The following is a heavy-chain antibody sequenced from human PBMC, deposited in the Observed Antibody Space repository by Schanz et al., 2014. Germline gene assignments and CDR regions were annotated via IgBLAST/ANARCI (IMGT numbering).Heavy chain of an antibody. V-gene: IGHV1-2*06. D-gene: IGHD1-1*01. J-gene: IGHJ4*02. CDR1: GYSFSAYY. CDR3: VRELSGGTFDY. Sequence: QVQLVQSGDEVKKPGASVKVSCKTSGYSFSAYYIHWMRQAPGQGLEWLGRFTHISQKFQGRVTMTRDTSSTTAYMELNSLRSDDTAVYYCVRELSGGTFDYWGQGALVTVSS. CDR2: FT.